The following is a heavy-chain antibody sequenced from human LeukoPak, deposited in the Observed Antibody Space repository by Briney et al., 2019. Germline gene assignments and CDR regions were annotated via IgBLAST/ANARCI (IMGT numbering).Heavy chain of an antibody. CDR3: ARDKITGASTNDY. V-gene: IGHV3-7*01. Sequence: GGSLRLSCAASGFSFTNYWMSWVRQAPGMGLEWVSLINQDGSERYYVDSVKGRFTVSRDSAKNSLYLQMNSLKVEDTAVYYCARDKITGASTNDYWGQGTLVTVSS. J-gene: IGHJ4*02. CDR1: GFSFTNYW. D-gene: IGHD1-14*01. CDR2: INQDGSER.